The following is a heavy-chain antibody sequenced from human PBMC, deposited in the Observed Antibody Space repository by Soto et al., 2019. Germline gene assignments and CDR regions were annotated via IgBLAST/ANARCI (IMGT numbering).Heavy chain of an antibody. D-gene: IGHD6-13*01. CDR1: GFTFSSYE. J-gene: IGHJ4*02. CDR2: ISSSGSTI. Sequence: LRLSCVASGFTFSSYEMNWVRLAPGKGLEWVSYISSSGSTIYYADSVKGRFTISRDNAKNSLYLQMNSLRAEDTAVYYCSSSWYVGAFDYWGQGTLVTVSS. V-gene: IGHV3-48*03. CDR3: SSSWYVGAFDY.